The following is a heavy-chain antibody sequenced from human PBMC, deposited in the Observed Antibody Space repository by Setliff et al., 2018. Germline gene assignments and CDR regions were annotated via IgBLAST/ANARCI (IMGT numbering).Heavy chain of an antibody. CDR1: GYTFTSYY. CDR2: INPSGGST. Sequence: ASVKVSCKASGYTFTSYYMHWVRQAPGQGLEWMGIINPSGGSTSYAQKFQGRVTMTRDTSTSTVYMELSSLRSEDTAVYYCARGGGTDYDFWSGYNWFDPWGQGTLVTVPQ. V-gene: IGHV1-46*01. CDR3: ARGGGTDYDFWSGYNWFDP. D-gene: IGHD3-3*01. J-gene: IGHJ5*02.